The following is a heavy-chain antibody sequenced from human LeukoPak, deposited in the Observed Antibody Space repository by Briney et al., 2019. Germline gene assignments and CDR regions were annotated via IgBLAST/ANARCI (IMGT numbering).Heavy chain of an antibody. D-gene: IGHD3-22*01. V-gene: IGHV4-61*01. J-gene: IGHJ4*02. Sequence: SETLSLTCTVSGASVSSVFYYWSWVRQPPGRGLERIGFIYYSWSTNYNPSLKRRVTILVDTSKKQFSLRLSSVTAADTAVYYCARNYYDSTGYLPGLFDYWGQGTLVTVSS. CDR2: IYYSWST. CDR3: ARNYYDSTGYLPGLFDY. CDR1: GASVSSVFYY.